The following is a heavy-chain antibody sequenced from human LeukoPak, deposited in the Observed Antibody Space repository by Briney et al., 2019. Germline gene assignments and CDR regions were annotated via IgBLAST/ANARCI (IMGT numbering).Heavy chain of an antibody. CDR3: ASGVGLYMDV. D-gene: IGHD2-15*01. CDR2: IYYSGST. CDR1: GASISSSSYY. Sequence: SETLSLTCTVSGASISSSSYYWGWIRQPPGKGLEWIGNIYYSGSTYYHPSLESRVTISIDTSKNQFSLKLSSVTAADTAVYYCASGVGLYMDVWGKGTTVTISS. V-gene: IGHV4-39*07. J-gene: IGHJ6*03.